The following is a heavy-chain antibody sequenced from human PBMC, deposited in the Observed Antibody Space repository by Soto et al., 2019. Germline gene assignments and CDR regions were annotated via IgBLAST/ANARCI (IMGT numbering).Heavy chain of an antibody. CDR1: GYSFTSYW. CDR3: ARPGVGATLYYYYGMDV. Sequence: PGESLKISCKGSGYSFTSYWISWVRQMPGKGLEWMGRIDPSDSYTNYSPSFQGHVTISADKSISTAYLQWSSLKASDTAMYYCARPGVGATLYYYYGMDVWGQGTKVTVSS. CDR2: IDPSDSYT. V-gene: IGHV5-10-1*01. D-gene: IGHD1-26*01. J-gene: IGHJ6*02.